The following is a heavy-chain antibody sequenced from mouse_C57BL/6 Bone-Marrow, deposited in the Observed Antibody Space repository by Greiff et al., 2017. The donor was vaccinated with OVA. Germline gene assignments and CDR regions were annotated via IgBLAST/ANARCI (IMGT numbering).Heavy chain of an antibody. V-gene: IGHV1-19*01. J-gene: IGHJ2*01. Sequence: VQLKQSGPVLVKPGASVKMSCKASGYTFTDYYMNWVKQSHGKSLEWIGVINPYNGGTSYNQKFKGKATLTVDKSSSTAYMELNSLTSEDSAVYYCARPWGGWFDYWGQGTTLTVSS. D-gene: IGHD2-3*01. CDR3: ARPWGGWFDY. CDR2: INPYNGGT. CDR1: GYTFTDYY.